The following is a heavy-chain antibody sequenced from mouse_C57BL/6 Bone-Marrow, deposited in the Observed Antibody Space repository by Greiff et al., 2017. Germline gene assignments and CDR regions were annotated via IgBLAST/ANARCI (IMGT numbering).Heavy chain of an antibody. CDR1: GFNIKNTY. CDR2: IDPANGNT. V-gene: IGHV14-3*01. D-gene: IGHD2-4*01. J-gene: IGHJ4*01. Sequence: EVQGVESVAELVRPGASVKLSCTASGFNIKNTYMHWVKQRPEQGLEWIGRIDPANGNTKYAPKFQGKATITADTSSSTAYLQLSSLTSEDTAIYYCARGYDYLYYYAMDYWGQGTSVTVSS. CDR3: ARGYDYLYYYAMDY.